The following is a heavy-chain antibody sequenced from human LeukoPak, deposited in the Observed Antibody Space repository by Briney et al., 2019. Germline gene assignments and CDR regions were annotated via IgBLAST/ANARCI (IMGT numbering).Heavy chain of an antibody. Sequence: PSETLSLTCTVSGGSISSYYWSWIRQPAGKGLEWIGRIYTSGSTNYNPSLKSRVTMSVDTPKNQFSLKLSSVTAADTAVYYCARGGTYYYDSLDAFDIWGQGTMVTVSS. CDR2: IYTSGST. J-gene: IGHJ3*02. CDR1: GGSISSYY. D-gene: IGHD3-22*01. CDR3: ARGGTYYYDSLDAFDI. V-gene: IGHV4-4*07.